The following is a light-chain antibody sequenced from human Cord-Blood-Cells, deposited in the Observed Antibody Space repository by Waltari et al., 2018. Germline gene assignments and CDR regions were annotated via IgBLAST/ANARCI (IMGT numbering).Light chain of an antibody. V-gene: IGLV3-19*01. CDR1: SLRSYY. CDR3: NSRDSSGNHLGV. Sequence: SSELTQDPAVSVAFGQTVRITCQGDSLRSYYASWYQQKPGQAPVLVNYGKKTRPSGIPDRFSGSSSGNTASLTITGAQAEDEADYYCNSRDSSGNHLGVFGTGTKVTVL. CDR2: GKK. J-gene: IGLJ1*01.